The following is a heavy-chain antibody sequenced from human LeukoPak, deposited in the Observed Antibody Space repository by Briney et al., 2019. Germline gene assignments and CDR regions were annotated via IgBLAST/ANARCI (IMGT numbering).Heavy chain of an antibody. J-gene: IGHJ6*02. CDR2: IDNGGSYT. V-gene: IGHV3-74*01. Sequence: GGSLRLSCAASGFIFSSKWIHWVRQAPGKGLEWVSRIDNGGSYTSYADSVKGRFTISRDNAKNSLYLQMNSLRAEDTAVYYCARDDGITMVRGVYYYYYGMDVWGQGTTVTVSS. CDR3: ARDDGITMVRGVYYYYYGMDV. D-gene: IGHD3-10*01. CDR1: GFIFSSKW.